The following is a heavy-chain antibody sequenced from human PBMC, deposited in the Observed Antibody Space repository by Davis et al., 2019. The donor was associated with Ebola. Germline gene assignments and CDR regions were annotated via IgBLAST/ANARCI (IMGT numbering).Heavy chain of an antibody. D-gene: IGHD3-10*01. CDR3: ARGFSGVTEGY. CDR1: GFTFSNFH. CDR2: IDPDGAGT. J-gene: IGHJ4*02. Sequence: GESLKISCAASGFTFSNFHIHWVRQTPGKGLVWVARIDPDGAGTNYADSVKGRFTISRDNAKNTLYLQMNSLRDEDTAMYYCARGFSGVTEGYWGQGTLVTVSS. V-gene: IGHV3-74*01.